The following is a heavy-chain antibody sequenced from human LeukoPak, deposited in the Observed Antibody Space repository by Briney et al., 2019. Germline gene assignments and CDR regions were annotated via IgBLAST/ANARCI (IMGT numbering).Heavy chain of an antibody. J-gene: IGHJ4*02. CDR2: ISSSGSTI. V-gene: IGHV3-48*03. CDR3: AGDIDFKIDY. Sequence: PGGSLRLSCAASGFTFSSYEMNWVRQAPGKGLEWVSYISSSGSTIYYADSVKGRFTISRDNAKNTLYLQMNSLRAEDAAVYFCAGDIDFKIDYWGQGTPPTVSS. D-gene: IGHD3-9*01. CDR1: GFTFSSYE.